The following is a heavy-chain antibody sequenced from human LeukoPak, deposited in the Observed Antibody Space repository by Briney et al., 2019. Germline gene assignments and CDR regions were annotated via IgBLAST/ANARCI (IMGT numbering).Heavy chain of an antibody. CDR2: VSNSGGST. Sequence: GESLRLSCAASGFTFNTYTMYWVRQAPGKGLEWVSGVSNSGGSTYYADSVKGRFTISRDNCKNALYLQMNTLRAEDTAVYYCAKGKDGYNDYWGQGTLVTDS. J-gene: IGHJ4*02. D-gene: IGHD5-24*01. CDR1: GFTFNTYT. CDR3: AKGKDGYNDY. V-gene: IGHV3-23*01.